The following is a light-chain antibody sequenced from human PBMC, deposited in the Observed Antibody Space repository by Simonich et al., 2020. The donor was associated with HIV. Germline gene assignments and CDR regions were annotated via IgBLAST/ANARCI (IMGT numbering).Light chain of an antibody. CDR1: SSDVGNYHL. Sequence: QSALTQPASVSGSPGQSITISCTGTSSDVGNYHLVSWYQQHPDKAPKLMIYEGSNRPSGVSHRFSGSKSGITASLTISGLQADDEANYYCFSYASGTSVFGGGTKLTVL. V-gene: IGLV2-23*01. J-gene: IGLJ3*02. CDR2: EGS. CDR3: FSYASGTSV.